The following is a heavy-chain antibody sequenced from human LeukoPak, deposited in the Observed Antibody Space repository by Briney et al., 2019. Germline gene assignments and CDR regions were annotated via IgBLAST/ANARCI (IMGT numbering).Heavy chain of an antibody. CDR3: HYYDSSGYYQKEYYFDY. CDR2: ISSSGSTI. Sequence: GGSLGLSCAASGFTFSSYEMNWVRQAPGKGLEWVSYISSSGSTIYYADSVKGRFTISRDNAKNSLYLQMNSLRAEDTAVYYCHYYDSSGYYQKEYYFDYWGQGTLVTVSS. J-gene: IGHJ4*02. CDR1: GFTFSSYE. D-gene: IGHD3-22*01. V-gene: IGHV3-48*03.